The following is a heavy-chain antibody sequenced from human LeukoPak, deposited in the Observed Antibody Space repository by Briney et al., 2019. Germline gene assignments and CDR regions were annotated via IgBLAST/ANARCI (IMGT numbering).Heavy chain of an antibody. CDR1: GYPFPTSW. CDR3: AIINHPDGRVY. Sequence: GESLQISCQGFGYPFPTSWIGWVRQLPGKGLEWTAIIYAGNSDAKYSPSFQGQVSISTDRSISTAYLHWSSLKASDTAIYYCAIINHPDGRVYWGQGTLVTVSS. CDR2: IYAGNSDA. D-gene: IGHD5-24*01. J-gene: IGHJ4*02. V-gene: IGHV5-51*01.